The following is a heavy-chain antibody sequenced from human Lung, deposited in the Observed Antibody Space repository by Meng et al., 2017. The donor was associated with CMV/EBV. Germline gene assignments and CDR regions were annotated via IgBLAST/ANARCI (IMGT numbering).Heavy chain of an antibody. CDR2: ILPVLGTT. D-gene: IGHD3-3*01. Sequence: SXXVSXKTSGDTFSSYAISWVRQAPEQGLEWMGGILPVLGTTNYAQKFQGRLTITADVSTSTAYMDLSSLKSEDTAVYYCARDLFQSLDGGLLLEWPQAYWXQGTLVTVSS. J-gene: IGHJ4*02. V-gene: IGHV1-69*13. CDR1: GDTFSSYA. CDR3: ARDLFQSLDGGLLLEWPQAY.